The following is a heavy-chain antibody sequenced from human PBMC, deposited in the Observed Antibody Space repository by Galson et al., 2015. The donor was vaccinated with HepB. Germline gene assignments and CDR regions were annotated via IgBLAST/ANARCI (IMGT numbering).Heavy chain of an antibody. D-gene: IGHD5/OR15-5a*01. CDR1: GFTLSNYG. J-gene: IGHJ3*01. CDR2: ISNDGSNK. CDR3: ARTIVSARFNDAFDF. Sequence: SLRLSCAASGFTLSNYGMHWVRQAPGKGLEWVAVISNDGSNKYYADSVKGRFTISRDNSKNTLFLQMSSLRPGDTAVYYCARTIVSARFNDAFDFWGQGTMLTVSS. V-gene: IGHV3-30*03.